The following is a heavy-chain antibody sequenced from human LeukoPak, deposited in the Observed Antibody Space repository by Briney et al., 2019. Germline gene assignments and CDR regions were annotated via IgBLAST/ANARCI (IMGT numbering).Heavy chain of an antibody. CDR1: GGSISSYY. CDR2: INHSGST. CDR3: ARGLGAYYYGSGSYYFDY. J-gene: IGHJ4*02. D-gene: IGHD3-10*01. V-gene: IGHV4-34*01. Sequence: SETLSLTCTVSGGSISSYYWSWIRQPPGKGLEWIGEINHSGSTNYNPSLKSRVTISVDTSKNQFSLKLSSVTAADTAVYYCARGLGAYYYGSGSYYFDYWGQGTLVTVSS.